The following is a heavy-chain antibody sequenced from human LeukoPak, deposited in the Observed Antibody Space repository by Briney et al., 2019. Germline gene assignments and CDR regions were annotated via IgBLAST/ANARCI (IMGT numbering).Heavy chain of an antibody. Sequence: PSETLSLTCTVSGASVSSGFYYWSWIRQHPGKGLEWIGYVYYSGSTNYDPSLKSRVTISVDTSKNQFSLKLSSVTAADTAVYYCARGGDLRSFDYWGQGTLVTVSS. V-gene: IGHV4-61*01. CDR2: VYYSGST. CDR1: GASVSSGFYY. CDR3: ARGGDLRSFDY. J-gene: IGHJ4*02. D-gene: IGHD2-21*02.